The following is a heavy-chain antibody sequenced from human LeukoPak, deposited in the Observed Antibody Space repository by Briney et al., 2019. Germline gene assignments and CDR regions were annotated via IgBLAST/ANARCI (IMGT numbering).Heavy chain of an antibody. CDR3: AIFPVPAAMDADY. Sequence: PSQTLSLTCTVSGGSISSGDYYWSWIRQPPGKGLEWIGYIYYSGSTYYNPSPKSRVTISVDTSKNQFSLKLSSVTAADTAVYYCAIFPVPAAMDADYWGQGTPVTVSS. D-gene: IGHD2-2*01. V-gene: IGHV4-30-4*08. CDR2: IYYSGST. J-gene: IGHJ4*02. CDR1: GGSISSGDYY.